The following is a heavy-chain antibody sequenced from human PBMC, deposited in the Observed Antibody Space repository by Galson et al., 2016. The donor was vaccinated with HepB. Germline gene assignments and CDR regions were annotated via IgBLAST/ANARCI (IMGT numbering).Heavy chain of an antibody. CDR3: ARGSPYYDSGTYSYYFDY. Sequence: LRLSCAASGFTFSTYAMGWVRQSPGKGPVWVATLSYTGNTYSNSSLKSRVTLSVDTSKNQFSLKLSSVTAADTAVFYCARGSPYYDSGTYSYYFDYWGQGALVTVSS. D-gene: IGHD3-10*01. CDR2: LSYTGNT. J-gene: IGHJ4*02. CDR1: GFTFSTYA. V-gene: IGHV4-38-2*01.